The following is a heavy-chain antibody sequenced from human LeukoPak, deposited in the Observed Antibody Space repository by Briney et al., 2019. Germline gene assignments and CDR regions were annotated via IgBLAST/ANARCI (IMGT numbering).Heavy chain of an antibody. CDR2: MNPNNNNV. V-gene: IGHV1-8*01. CDR3: ARGAFLPQYRRDFDP. Sequence: ASVKVSCKASGYTFTSYDINWVRQATGQGLEWMGWMNPNNNNVGYAQKFQGRVTMTRDTSISTAYMELGSLTSEDTVVYYCARGAFLPQYRRDFDPWGQGTLVTVSS. D-gene: IGHD6-6*01. CDR1: GYTFTSYD. J-gene: IGHJ5*02.